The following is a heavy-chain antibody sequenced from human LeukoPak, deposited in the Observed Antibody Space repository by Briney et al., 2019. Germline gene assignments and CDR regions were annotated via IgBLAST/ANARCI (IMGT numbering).Heavy chain of an antibody. V-gene: IGHV4-61*02. CDR1: GGSISSGSYY. CDR2: IYTSGST. Sequence: SETLSLTCTVSGGSISSGSYYWSWVRQPAGKGLEWIGRIYTSGSTNYHPSLKSRVTISVDTSKNQFSLKLTSVTAADTAVYYCARQTGSGLFILPGGQGTLVTVSS. D-gene: IGHD3/OR15-3a*01. CDR3: ARQTGSGLFILP. J-gene: IGHJ4*02.